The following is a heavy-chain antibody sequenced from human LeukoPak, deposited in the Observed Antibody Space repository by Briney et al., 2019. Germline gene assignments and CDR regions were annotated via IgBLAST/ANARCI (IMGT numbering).Heavy chain of an antibody. Sequence: SETLSLTCAVYGGSFSGYYWSWIRQPPGKGLEWIGEINHSGSTNYNPSVKSRVTISVDTSKNQFSLKLSSVTAADTAVYYCARAGRLIRGGKGFDPWGQGTLVTVSS. CDR2: INHSGST. D-gene: IGHD3-10*01. CDR3: ARAGRLIRGGKGFDP. J-gene: IGHJ5*02. CDR1: GGSFSGYY. V-gene: IGHV4-34*01.